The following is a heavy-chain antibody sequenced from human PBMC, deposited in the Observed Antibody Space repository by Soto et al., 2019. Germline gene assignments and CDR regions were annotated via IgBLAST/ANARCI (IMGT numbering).Heavy chain of an antibody. Sequence: QVQLVQSGAEVKKPGSSVKVSCKASGGTFSSYTISWVRQAPGQGLEWMGRVIPILDIANYAQKFQGRVTITADKSTSTAYMELSSLRAEDTAVYYCARGPYGSVSFRYYYYYMDVWGKGTTVTVSS. V-gene: IGHV1-69*02. J-gene: IGHJ6*03. D-gene: IGHD3-10*01. CDR2: VIPILDIA. CDR3: ARGPYGSVSFRYYYYYMDV. CDR1: GGTFSSYT.